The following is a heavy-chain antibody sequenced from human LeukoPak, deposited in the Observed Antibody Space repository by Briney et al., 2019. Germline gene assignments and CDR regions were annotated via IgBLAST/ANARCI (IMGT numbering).Heavy chain of an antibody. V-gene: IGHV3-74*01. D-gene: IGHD3-10*02. CDR2: ISSDGSST. Sequence: PGGSLRLSCAASGFTFSIYWMHWVRQAPGKGLVCVSRISSDGSSTSYADSVKGRFTISRDNAKNTLYLRMNSLRAEDTAVYYCARGMFSMGVWGQGTTVTVSS. CDR1: GFTFSIYW. J-gene: IGHJ6*02. CDR3: ARGMFSMGV.